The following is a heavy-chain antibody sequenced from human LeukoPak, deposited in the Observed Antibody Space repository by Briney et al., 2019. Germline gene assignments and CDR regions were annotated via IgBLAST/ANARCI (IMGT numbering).Heavy chain of an antibody. CDR2: ISGSGGST. D-gene: IGHD2-2*01. CDR3: AKDCKGSTSCYGVTDV. CDR1: GFTFSSYA. V-gene: IGHV3-23*01. J-gene: IGHJ6*04. Sequence: PGGSLRLSCAASGFTFSSYAMSWARQAPGKGLEWVSAISGSGGSTYYADSVKGRFTISRDNSKNTLYPQMNSLRAEDTAVYYCAKDCKGSTSCYGVTDVWGKGTTVTVSS.